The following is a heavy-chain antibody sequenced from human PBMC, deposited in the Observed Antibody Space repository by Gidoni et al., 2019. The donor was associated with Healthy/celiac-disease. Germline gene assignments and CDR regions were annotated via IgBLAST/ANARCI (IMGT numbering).Heavy chain of an antibody. Sequence: FVEPGGSLILPTAASPFACCGSAMLCLRQAAGIGLEWVGRIRSKANSYATAYAASVKGRFTISRDDSKNTAYLQMNSLKTEDTAVYYCTRAQGMATMAYWGQGTLVTVSS. CDR2: IRSKANSYAT. CDR3: TRAQGMATMAY. D-gene: IGHD5-12*01. J-gene: IGHJ4*02. V-gene: IGHV3-73*01. CDR1: PFACCGSA.